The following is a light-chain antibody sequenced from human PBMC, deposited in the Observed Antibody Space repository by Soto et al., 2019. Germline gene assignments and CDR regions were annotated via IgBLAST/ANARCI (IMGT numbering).Light chain of an antibody. Sequence: DIQMTHSPSSVSASVGSRFTITCRASQGISNYLAWFQQKPGKVPKRLIYAASSLQSGVPSRLRGSGYGTELTITISSMQTEDFETYYCLQHNSYTQTFGQGTKVDIK. CDR3: LQHNSYTQT. J-gene: IGKJ1*01. V-gene: IGKV1-17*03. CDR2: AAS. CDR1: QGISNY.